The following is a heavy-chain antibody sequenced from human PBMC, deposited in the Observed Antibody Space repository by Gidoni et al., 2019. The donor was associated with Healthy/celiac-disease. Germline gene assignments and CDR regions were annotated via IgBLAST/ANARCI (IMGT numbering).Heavy chain of an antibody. CDR1: GGSISSYY. J-gene: IGHJ5*02. D-gene: IGHD5-18*01. CDR2: IYTSGST. V-gene: IGHV4-4*07. Sequence: QVQLQESGPGLVKPSETLSLTCTVSGGSISSYYWSWIRQPAGKGLEWIGRIYTSGSTNYNPSLKSRVTMSVDTSKNQFSLKLSSVTAADTAVYYCARDRRGYSYGYNWFDPWGQGTLVTVSS. CDR3: ARDRRGYSYGYNWFDP.